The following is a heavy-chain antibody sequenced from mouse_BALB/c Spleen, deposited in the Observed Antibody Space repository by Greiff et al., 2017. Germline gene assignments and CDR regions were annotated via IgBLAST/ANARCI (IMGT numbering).Heavy chain of an antibody. CDR1: GYTFTRYW. Sequence: QVQLQQPGAELVKPGASVKLSCKASGYTFTRYWMHWVKQRPGQGLEWIGEINPSNGRTNYNEKFKSKATLTVDKSSSTAYMQLSSLTSEDSAVYYCARGGTRGYAMDDWGQGTSVTVAS. J-gene: IGHJ4*01. V-gene: IGHV1S81*02. D-gene: IGHD2-14*01. CDR2: INPSNGRT. CDR3: ARGGTRGYAMDD.